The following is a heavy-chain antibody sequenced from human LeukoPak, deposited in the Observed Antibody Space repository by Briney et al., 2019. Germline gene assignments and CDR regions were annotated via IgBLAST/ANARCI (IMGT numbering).Heavy chain of an antibody. V-gene: IGHV3-30-3*01. CDR2: ISYDGSNK. D-gene: IGHD1-26*01. CDR3: ARDFTGMIVGIDY. CDR1: GFTFSSYA. Sequence: GGSLRLSCAASGFTFSSYAMHWVRQAPGKGLEWVAVISYDGSNKYYADSVKGRFTISRDNSKNTLYLQMNSLRAEDTAVYYCARDFTGMIVGIDYWGXGTXVTVSS. J-gene: IGHJ4*01.